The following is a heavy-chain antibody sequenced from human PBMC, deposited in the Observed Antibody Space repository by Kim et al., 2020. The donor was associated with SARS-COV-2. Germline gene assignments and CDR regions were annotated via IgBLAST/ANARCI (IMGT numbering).Heavy chain of an antibody. Sequence: STNYNASRKSRVTMSVDTSKNQFSLKLSSVTAADTAVYYCARDRGSLFDPWGQGTLVTVSS. J-gene: IGHJ5*02. CDR3: ARDRGSLFDP. D-gene: IGHD5-12*01. V-gene: IGHV4-4*07. CDR2: ST.